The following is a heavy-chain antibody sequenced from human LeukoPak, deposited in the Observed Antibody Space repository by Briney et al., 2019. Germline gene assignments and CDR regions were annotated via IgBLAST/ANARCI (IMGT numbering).Heavy chain of an antibody. CDR1: GFTFSSYG. Sequence: PGGSLRLSCAASGFTFSSYGMHWVRQAPGKGLEWVADIWFDGKNEHFADSVKGRFTISRGNSKNTMFLQINSLRAEDTAVYYCARDRHCANGVCHSPPGMDVWGQGTTVTVSS. J-gene: IGHJ6*02. CDR2: IWFDGKNE. CDR3: ARDRHCANGVCHSPPGMDV. D-gene: IGHD2-8*01. V-gene: IGHV3-33*01.